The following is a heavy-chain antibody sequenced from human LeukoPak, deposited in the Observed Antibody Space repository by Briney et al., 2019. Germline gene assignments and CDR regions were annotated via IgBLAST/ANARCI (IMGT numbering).Heavy chain of an antibody. Sequence: ASVKVSCKASGYIFSNYYIHWVRQATGQGLEWMGMINSNAGNTRYAQNFQGRVTMTSDMSTSAVYMELSSLRSEDTAVYYCASGLLLRGVTGSWIDPWGQRTLVTVSS. J-gene: IGHJ5*02. CDR3: ASGLLLRGVTGSWIDP. D-gene: IGHD3-10*01. CDR1: GYIFSNYY. V-gene: IGHV1-46*01. CDR2: INSNAGNT.